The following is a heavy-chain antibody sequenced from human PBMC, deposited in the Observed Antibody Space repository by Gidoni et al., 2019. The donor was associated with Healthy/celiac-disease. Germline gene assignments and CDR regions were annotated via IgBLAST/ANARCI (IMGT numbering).Heavy chain of an antibody. CDR1: GGTFSSYA. CDR3: ARGRITIFGVVIIDYYYGMDV. V-gene: IGHV1-69*01. Sequence: QVQLVQSGAEVKKPGSSVKVSCKASGGTFSSYAIRWVRQAPGQGLEWMGGIIPIFGTANYAQKFQGRVTITADESTSTAYMELSSLRSEDTAVYYCARGRITIFGVVIIDYYYGMDVWGQGTTVTVSS. D-gene: IGHD3-3*01. J-gene: IGHJ6*02. CDR2: IIPIFGTA.